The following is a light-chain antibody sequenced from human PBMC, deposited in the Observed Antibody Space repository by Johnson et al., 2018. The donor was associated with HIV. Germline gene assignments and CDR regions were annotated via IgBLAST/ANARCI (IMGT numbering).Light chain of an antibody. V-gene: IGLV1-51*02. Sequence: HSVLTQPPSVSAAPGQKVAISCSGSSSNIGNNYVSWYQQLPGTAPKLLIYENDKRPSGIPDRFSGSKSGMSATLAITGLQTGDEADYYCGTWDASLTAFVLGTGTSVIVL. CDR1: SSNIGNNY. CDR2: END. J-gene: IGLJ1*01. CDR3: GTWDASLTAFV.